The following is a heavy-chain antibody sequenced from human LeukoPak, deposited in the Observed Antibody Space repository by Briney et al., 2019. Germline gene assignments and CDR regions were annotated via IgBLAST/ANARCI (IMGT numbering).Heavy chain of an antibody. CDR1: GFTVSSNY. V-gene: IGHV3-11*04. D-gene: IGHD5-24*01. CDR2: ISSSGSTI. J-gene: IGHJ4*02. Sequence: GGSLRLSCAASGFTVSSNYMSWVRQAPGKGLEWVSYISSSGSTIYYADSVKGRFTISRDNAKNSLYLQMNSLRAEDTAVYYCARFGYNSPLFDYWGQGTLVTVSS. CDR3: ARFGYNSPLFDY.